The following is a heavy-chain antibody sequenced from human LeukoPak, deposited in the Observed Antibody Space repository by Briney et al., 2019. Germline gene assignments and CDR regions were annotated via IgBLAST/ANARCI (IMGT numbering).Heavy chain of an antibody. J-gene: IGHJ6*02. Sequence: GGSLRLSCAASGFTFSSYAMSWVRQAPGKGLEWVSAISGSGGSTYYADSVKGRFTISRDNSKNTLYLQMNSLRAEDTAAYYCSKADIGEVGTLVYGGYGGDYYYGMDVWGQGTTVTVSS. CDR2: ISGSGGST. CDR3: SKADIGEVGTLVYGGYGGDYYYGMDV. CDR1: GFTFSSYA. V-gene: IGHV3-23*01. D-gene: IGHD4-17*01.